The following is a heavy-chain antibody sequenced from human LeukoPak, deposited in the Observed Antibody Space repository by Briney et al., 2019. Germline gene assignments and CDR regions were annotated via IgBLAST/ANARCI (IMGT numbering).Heavy chain of an antibody. J-gene: IGHJ4*02. CDR2: IYPGDSDT. CDR1: GYSFTSYW. Sequence: GESLKISCKGSGYSFTSYWIGWVRQMPGKGLEWMGIIYPGDSDTRYSPSFQGQVTISADKSISTAYLQWSSLKASDTAMYYCASRSNDYGDQTYAFDYWGQGTLVTVSS. CDR3: ASRSNDYGDQTYAFDY. V-gene: IGHV5-51*01. D-gene: IGHD4-17*01.